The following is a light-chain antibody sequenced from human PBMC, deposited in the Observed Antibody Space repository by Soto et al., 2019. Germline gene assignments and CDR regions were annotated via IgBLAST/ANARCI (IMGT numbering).Light chain of an antibody. CDR1: SSDISDYKF. V-gene: IGLV2-14*01. CDR2: EVS. J-gene: IGLJ3*02. CDR3: AAWDDSLNGRV. Sequence: QSALTQPASVSGSPGQSIIISCTGTSSDISDYKFVSWYQQRPGKAPKLMIYEVSHRPSGVPDRFSGSKSGTSASLAISGLQSEDEADYYCAAWDDSLNGRVFGGGTKLTVL.